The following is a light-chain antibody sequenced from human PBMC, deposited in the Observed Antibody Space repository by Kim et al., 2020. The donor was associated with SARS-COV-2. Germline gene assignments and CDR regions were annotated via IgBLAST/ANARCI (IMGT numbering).Light chain of an antibody. V-gene: IGKV3-20*01. CDR1: QSVRRNS. CDR3: QQYGRSLT. CDR2: GAF. Sequence: LPPDERATLWCRARQSVRRNSLAWYQQKPGRAPRLLVYGAFSRATGIPDRISGSGSGTDIPLTSSRLEHEDFAVYYCQQYGRSLTFGGGTKLEI. J-gene: IGKJ4*01.